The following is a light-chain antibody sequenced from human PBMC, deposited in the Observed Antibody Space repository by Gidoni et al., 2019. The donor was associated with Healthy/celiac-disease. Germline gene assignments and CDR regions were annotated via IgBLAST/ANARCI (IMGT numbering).Light chain of an antibody. CDR3: QQYTNWPRT. CDR2: GAS. J-gene: IGKJ1*01. Sequence: EIVMTQSPATLSVSPGERATLSCRASQSVSSNLAWYQQKPGQAPRLLIYGASTRAPGIPARFSGSGSGTELTLTISSLQSEDFAVYYCQQYTNWPRTFGQGTKVEIK. CDR1: QSVSSN. V-gene: IGKV3-15*01.